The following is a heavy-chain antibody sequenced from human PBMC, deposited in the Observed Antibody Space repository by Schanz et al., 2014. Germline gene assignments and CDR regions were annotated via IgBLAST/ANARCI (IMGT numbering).Heavy chain of an antibody. CDR2: ISGSSIHK. V-gene: IGHV3-11*06. D-gene: IGHD1-26*01. J-gene: IGHJ6*02. CDR1: GFTFSDYY. CDR3: ARDLNSQIQGDV. Sequence: QVYLVESGGDLVKPGGSLRLSCAASGFTFSDYYMAWIRQAPGKGLEWVSHISGSSIHKNYADSVKGRFSISRDNGETSVYLQINSLRVEDTAVYFFARDLNSQIQGDVWGQGTTVIVSS.